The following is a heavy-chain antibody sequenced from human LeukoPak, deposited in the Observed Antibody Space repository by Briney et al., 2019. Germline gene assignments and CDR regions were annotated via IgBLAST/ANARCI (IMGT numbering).Heavy chain of an antibody. D-gene: IGHD3-10*01. CDR3: AKDGSVLLWFGESDAFDI. V-gene: IGHV3-7*05. CDR1: GFTFSAYW. Sequence: PGGSLRLSCAASGFTFSAYWMAWVRQAPGKGLEWVASIKQDGGEVFYVDSVMGRFTISRDNSKNTLYLQMNSLRAEDTAVYYCAKDGSVLLWFGESDAFDIWGQGTMVTVSS. CDR2: IKQDGGEV. J-gene: IGHJ3*02.